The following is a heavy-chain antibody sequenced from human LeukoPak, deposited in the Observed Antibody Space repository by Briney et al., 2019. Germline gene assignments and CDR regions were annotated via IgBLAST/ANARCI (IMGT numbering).Heavy chain of an antibody. CDR2: IIPILGTA. CDR1: GGTFSSYA. J-gene: IGHJ4*02. Sequence: GASVKVSCKASGGTFSSYAISWVRQAPGQGLEWMGGIIPILGTANYAQKFQGRVTITADKSTSTAYMELSSLRSEDTAVYYCARDRAVGDYDYWGQGTLVTVSS. D-gene: IGHD2-15*01. CDR3: ARDRAVGDYDY. V-gene: IGHV1-69*10.